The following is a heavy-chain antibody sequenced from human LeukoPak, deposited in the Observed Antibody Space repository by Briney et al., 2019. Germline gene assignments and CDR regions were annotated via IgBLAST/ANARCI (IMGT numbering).Heavy chain of an antibody. D-gene: IGHD2-15*01. CDR1: GFTFSSYA. J-gene: IGHJ4*02. V-gene: IGHV3-23*01. CDR3: AKITGSVVAAYFDY. Sequence: PGRSLRLSCAASGFTFSSYAMSWVRQAPGKGLEWVSAISGSGGSTYYADSVKGRFTISRDNSKNTLYLQMNSLRAEDTAVYYCAKITGSVVAAYFDYWGQGTLVTVSS. CDR2: ISGSGGST.